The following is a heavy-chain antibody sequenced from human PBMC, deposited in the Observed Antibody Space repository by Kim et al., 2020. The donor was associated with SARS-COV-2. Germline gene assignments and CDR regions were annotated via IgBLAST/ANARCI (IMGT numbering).Heavy chain of an antibody. D-gene: IGHD4-17*01. Sequence: TFYADSAKGRLAIARDNYKNTLYLQMNSLRAEDTAVYYCARDYGDWFFDYWGQGTLVTVSS. CDR2: T. J-gene: IGHJ4*02. V-gene: IGHV3-66*01. CDR3: ARDYGDWFFDY.